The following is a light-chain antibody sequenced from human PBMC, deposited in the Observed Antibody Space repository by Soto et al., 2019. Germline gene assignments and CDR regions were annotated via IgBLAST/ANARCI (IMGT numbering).Light chain of an antibody. CDR2: AAS. CDR1: QSISSY. CDR3: QQSDSSPRT. J-gene: IGKJ1*01. Sequence: DTQMTQSPSSLSASVGDRVTITCRASQSISSYLNWYQQKPRKAPKLLIYAASSMHSGVPSRFSGSGSGTDFTLTISRLQPEDSATYYCQQSDSSPRTFGQGTKVEIK. V-gene: IGKV1-39*01.